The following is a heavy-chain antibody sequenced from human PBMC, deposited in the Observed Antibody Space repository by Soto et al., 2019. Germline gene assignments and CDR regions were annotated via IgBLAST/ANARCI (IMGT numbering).Heavy chain of an antibody. CDR3: TRDLNWGATDY. Sequence: GSLRLSCAASGFTFSNYWMYWVRQAPGKGLVWVSRISRDGSDTTYADPVKGRFTISRDNAKNTVYLQMNSLRAEDTAVYYCTRDLNWGATDYWGQGTMVTVSS. V-gene: IGHV3-74*01. J-gene: IGHJ4*02. CDR2: ISRDGSDT. D-gene: IGHD7-27*01. CDR1: GFTFSNYW.